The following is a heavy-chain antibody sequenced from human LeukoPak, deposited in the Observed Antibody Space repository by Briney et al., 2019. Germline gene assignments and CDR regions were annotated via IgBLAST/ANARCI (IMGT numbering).Heavy chain of an antibody. CDR3: ARGGSGTVVTRYYYMDV. J-gene: IGHJ6*03. Sequence: ASVKVSCKASGYTFTGYYMHWVRQAPGQGLEWMGWINPNSGGTNYAQKFQGRVTMTRDTSISTAYMELSRLRSDDTAVYYCARGGSGTVVTRYYYMDVWGKGTTVTVSS. CDR1: GYTFTGYY. D-gene: IGHD4-23*01. V-gene: IGHV1-2*02. CDR2: INPNSGGT.